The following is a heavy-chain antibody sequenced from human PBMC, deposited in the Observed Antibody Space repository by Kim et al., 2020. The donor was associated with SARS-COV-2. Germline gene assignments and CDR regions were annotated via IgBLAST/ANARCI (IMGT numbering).Heavy chain of an antibody. D-gene: IGHD3-10*01. Sequence: PSLKSRVTISVDTSKNQFSLKLSSVTAADTAVYYCARPRGGYAGGGMDVWGQGTTVTVSS. V-gene: IGHV4-39*01. J-gene: IGHJ6*02. CDR3: ARPRGGYAGGGMDV.